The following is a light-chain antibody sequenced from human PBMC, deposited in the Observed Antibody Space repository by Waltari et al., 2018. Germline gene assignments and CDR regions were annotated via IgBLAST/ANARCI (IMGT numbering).Light chain of an antibody. J-gene: IGLJ3*02. Sequence: QSALTQPASVSGSPGQSITVSCTGISNDVGIHNFVSWYQHHPGKAPKVVIYDVSYRPSGVSDRFSGSKSGNTASLTISGLQAEDDADYYCSSYTSNNAVFGGGTKLTVL. CDR1: SNDVGIHNF. CDR3: SSYTSNNAV. CDR2: DVS. V-gene: IGLV2-14*03.